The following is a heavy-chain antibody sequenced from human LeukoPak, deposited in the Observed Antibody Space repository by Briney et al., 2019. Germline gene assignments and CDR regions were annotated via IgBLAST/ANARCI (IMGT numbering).Heavy chain of an antibody. CDR1: GFTFSDYY. Sequence: PGGSLRLSCAASGFTFSDYYMSWIRQAPGKGLEWVSYISSSGSTIYYADSVKGRFTISRDNAKNSLYLQMNSLRAEDTAVYYCARDRIVVVPAVNYYYYYYMDVWGKGTTVTVSS. J-gene: IGHJ6*03. CDR3: ARDRIVVVPAVNYYYYYYMDV. CDR2: ISSSGSTI. D-gene: IGHD2-2*01. V-gene: IGHV3-11*04.